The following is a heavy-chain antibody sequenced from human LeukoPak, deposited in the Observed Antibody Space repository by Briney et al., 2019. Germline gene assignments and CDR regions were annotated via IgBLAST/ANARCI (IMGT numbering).Heavy chain of an antibody. D-gene: IGHD5-12*01. Sequence: GRSLRLSCAASGFSFSGYGMHWVRQAQGKGLEWVAVIWYDGSNKYYADSVKGRFTITRDNSKNTVYLQTNSLRVEDTAIYYCARISGYSAFDYWGHGTLVTVSS. CDR3: ARISGYSAFDY. CDR1: GFSFSGYG. V-gene: IGHV3-33*01. J-gene: IGHJ4*01. CDR2: IWYDGSNK.